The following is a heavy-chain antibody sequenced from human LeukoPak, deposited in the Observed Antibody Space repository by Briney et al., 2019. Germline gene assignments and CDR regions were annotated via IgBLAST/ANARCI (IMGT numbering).Heavy chain of an antibody. Sequence: SETLSLTCTVSGGSISSYYWSWIRQPPGKGLEWIGYIYYSGSTNYNPSLKSRVTISVDTSKNQFSLKLSSVTAADTAVYYCARVEGYYGSGSYNWFDPWGQGTLVTVSS. CDR2: IYYSGST. D-gene: IGHD3-10*01. J-gene: IGHJ5*02. CDR1: GGSISSYY. V-gene: IGHV4-59*01. CDR3: ARVEGYYGSGSYNWFDP.